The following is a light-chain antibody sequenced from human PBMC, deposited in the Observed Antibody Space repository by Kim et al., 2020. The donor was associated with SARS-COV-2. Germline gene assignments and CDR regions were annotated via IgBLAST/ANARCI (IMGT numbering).Light chain of an antibody. J-gene: IGKJ2*01. Sequence: EVVLTQSPDTLSLSPGESATLSCRASQSVRGRNLAWYQQSPGQPPRLLIYDAATRSTGISSRFSGSWSGTDFTLTIDRLEPGDFALYFCHQYGNLPYTFGQGTKLEI. V-gene: IGKV3-20*01. CDR3: HQYGNLPYT. CDR2: DAA. CDR1: QSVRGRN.